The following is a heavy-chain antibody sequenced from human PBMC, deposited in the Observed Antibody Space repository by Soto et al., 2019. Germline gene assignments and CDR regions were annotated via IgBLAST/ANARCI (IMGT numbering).Heavy chain of an antibody. CDR2: IYYSGST. CDR1: GGSISSGGYY. CDR3: ARGRLFDWLSNFDY. D-gene: IGHD3-9*01. J-gene: IGHJ4*02. V-gene: IGHV4-31*03. Sequence: SETQSLTCTVSGGSISSGGYYWSWIRQHPGKGLEWIGYIYYSGSTYYNPSLKSRVTISVDTSKNQFSLKLSSVTAADTAVYYCARGRLFDWLSNFDYWGQGTLVTVSS.